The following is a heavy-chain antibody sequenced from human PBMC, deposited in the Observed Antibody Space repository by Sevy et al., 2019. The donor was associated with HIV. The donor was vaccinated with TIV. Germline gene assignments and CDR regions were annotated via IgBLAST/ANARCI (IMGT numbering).Heavy chain of an antibody. V-gene: IGHV3-15*01. J-gene: IGHJ4*02. CDR2: IKSKTDGGTT. CDR3: TTESITIFGVVTLDY. CDR1: GFTFSNAW. Sequence: GGYLRLSCAASGFTFSNAWMSWVRQAPGKGLEWVGRIKSKTDGGTTDYAAPVKGRFTISRDDSKNTLYLQMNSLKTEDTAVYYCTTESITIFGVVTLDYWGQGTLVTVSS. D-gene: IGHD3-3*01.